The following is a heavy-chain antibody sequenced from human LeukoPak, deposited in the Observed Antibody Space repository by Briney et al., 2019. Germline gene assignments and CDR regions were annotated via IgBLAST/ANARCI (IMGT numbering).Heavy chain of an antibody. D-gene: IGHD3-10*01. CDR3: AKSGGLSGSGRLAMDV. Sequence: GSLRLSCAASGFTFSTYAMSWVRLAPGKGLEWGSGISRSGGSTYYADSVKGRFTSSRDNSNNTLYVQMNSLRVEDTAVYYCAKSGGLSGSGRLAMDVWGQGTTVTVSS. J-gene: IGHJ6*02. CDR1: GFTFSTYA. V-gene: IGHV3-23*01. CDR2: ISRSGGST.